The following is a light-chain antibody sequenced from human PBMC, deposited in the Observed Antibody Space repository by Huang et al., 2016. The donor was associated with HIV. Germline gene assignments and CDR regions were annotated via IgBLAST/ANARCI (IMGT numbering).Light chain of an antibody. Sequence: DIVLTQSPATLSLSLGQRATLSCRASRNINNYLVWYQQKPGQAPRLLIYDSFNRATGIPARFSGSGSGTDFTLTINTLEPEDFAVYYCQQRGAWPLTFGGGTKVEIK. V-gene: IGKV3-11*01. CDR1: RNINNY. CDR2: DSF. J-gene: IGKJ4*01. CDR3: QQRGAWPLT.